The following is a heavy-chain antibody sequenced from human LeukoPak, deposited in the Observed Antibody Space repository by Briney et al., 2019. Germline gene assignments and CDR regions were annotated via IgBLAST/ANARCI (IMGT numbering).Heavy chain of an antibody. D-gene: IGHD4-17*01. CDR2: ISSSSSAI. CDR3: AKTRYPMTTVTTDLDY. Sequence: GGSLRLSCAASGFTFSSYSMNWVRQAPGKGLEWVSYISSSSSAIYYSDSVKGRFTISRDNAKNSLFLQMNSLRAEDTAVYYCAKTRYPMTTVTTDLDYWGQGTLVTVSS. J-gene: IGHJ4*02. CDR1: GFTFSSYS. V-gene: IGHV3-48*01.